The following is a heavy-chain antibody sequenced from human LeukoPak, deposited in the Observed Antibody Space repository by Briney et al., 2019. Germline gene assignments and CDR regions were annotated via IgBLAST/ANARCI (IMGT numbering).Heavy chain of an antibody. Sequence: GGSLRLSCAASGFTFSSYSMNWVRQAPGKGLEWVSSISSSSSYIYYADSVKGRFTISRDNAKNSLYLQMNSLRAEDTAVYYCAKPYCGGDCYPAPGYWGQGTLVTVSS. CDR1: GFTFSSYS. J-gene: IGHJ4*02. CDR2: ISSSSSYI. V-gene: IGHV3-21*04. D-gene: IGHD2-21*02. CDR3: AKPYCGGDCYPAPGY.